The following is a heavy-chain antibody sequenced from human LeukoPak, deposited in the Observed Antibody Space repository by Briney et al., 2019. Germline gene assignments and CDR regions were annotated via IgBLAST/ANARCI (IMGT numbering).Heavy chain of an antibody. CDR2: IIPMFGTA. D-gene: IGHD6-19*01. Sequence: SVKVSCKTSGGTFSTYAITWVRQTPGQGLEWMGGIIPMFGTANYAQKFQDRDTITADKSTSTAYMELSSLRSDDTAVYYCARAIAVQGAFDIWGQGTMVTVSS. J-gene: IGHJ3*02. CDR3: ARAIAVQGAFDI. CDR1: GGTFSTYA. V-gene: IGHV1-69*06.